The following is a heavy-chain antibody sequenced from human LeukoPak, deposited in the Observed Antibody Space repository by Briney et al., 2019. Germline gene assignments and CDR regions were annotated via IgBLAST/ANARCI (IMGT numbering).Heavy chain of an antibody. Sequence: ASETLSLTCAVYGGSFSGYYWSWIRQPPGKGLEWIGEINHSGSTNYDPSLKNRVTISVDTSRSQFSLKVSSVTAADTAVYYCARRTTNWYFDLWGRGTLVTVSS. V-gene: IGHV4-34*01. CDR3: ARRTTNWYFDL. D-gene: IGHD4-11*01. CDR1: GGSFSGYY. J-gene: IGHJ2*01. CDR2: INHSGST.